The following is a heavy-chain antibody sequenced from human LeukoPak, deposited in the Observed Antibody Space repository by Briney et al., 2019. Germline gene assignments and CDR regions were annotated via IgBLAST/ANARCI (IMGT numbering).Heavy chain of an antibody. J-gene: IGHJ6*03. CDR1: GYSFTSYW. D-gene: IGHD3-10*01. CDR2: IYPGDSDT. V-gene: IGHV5-51*01. CDR3: ARHVSWSYYGSGSPPYMDV. Sequence: GESLKISCKGSGYSFTSYWIGWVRQMPGKGLEWVGIIYPGDSDTRYSPSFQGQVTISADKSISTAYLQWSSLKASDTAMYYCARHVSWSYYGSGSPPYMDVWGKGTTVTVSS.